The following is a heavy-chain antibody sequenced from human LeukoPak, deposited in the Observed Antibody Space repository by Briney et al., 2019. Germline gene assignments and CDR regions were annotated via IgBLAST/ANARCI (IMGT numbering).Heavy chain of an antibody. CDR3: AKVPSWDLPGYSLFAY. V-gene: IGHV3-23*01. D-gene: IGHD3-9*01. J-gene: IGHJ4*02. CDR1: GFTFSSYA. Sequence: GGSLRLSCAASGFTFSSYAMSWVRQAPGKGLEWVSAISVSGGSTYYADSVKGRFTISRDNSKNTLYLQMNSLRAEDTAVYYCAKVPSWDLPGYSLFAYWGQGTLVTVSS. CDR2: ISVSGGST.